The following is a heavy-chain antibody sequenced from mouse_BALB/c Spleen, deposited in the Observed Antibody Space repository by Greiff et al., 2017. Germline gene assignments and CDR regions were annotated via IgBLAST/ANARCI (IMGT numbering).Heavy chain of an antibody. D-gene: IGHD2-4*01. J-gene: IGHJ2*01. CDR2: IYPGDGDT. CDR3: ARRSMITSFDY. V-gene: IGHV1-80*01. CDR1: GYAFSSYW. Sequence: ESGAELVRPGSSVKISCKASGYAFSSYWMNWVKQRPGQGLEWIGQIYPGDGDTNYNGKFKGKATLTADKSSSTAYMQLSSLTSEDSAVYFCARRSMITSFDYWGQGTTLTVSS.